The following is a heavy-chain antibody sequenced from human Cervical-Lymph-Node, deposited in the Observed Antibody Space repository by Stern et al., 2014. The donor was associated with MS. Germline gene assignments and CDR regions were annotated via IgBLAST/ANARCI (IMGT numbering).Heavy chain of an antibody. Sequence: QVQLVQSGGGVVRPGRSLRLSCAASGFPFSSYGMHWVRQAPGKGLEGVAVIWYDGSNKYYADSVKGRFTISRDNSKNTLYLQMNSLRAEDTAVYYCARDQGDAIFDPWGQGTLVTVSS. J-gene: IGHJ5*02. CDR1: GFPFSSYG. D-gene: IGHD2-21*02. CDR2: IWYDGSNK. V-gene: IGHV3-33*01. CDR3: ARDQGDAIFDP.